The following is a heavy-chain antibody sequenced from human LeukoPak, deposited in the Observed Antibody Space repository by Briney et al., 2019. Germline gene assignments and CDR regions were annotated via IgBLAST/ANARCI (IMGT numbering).Heavy chain of an antibody. CDR2: ISYSGST. CDR3: ARVPARREVTTPTYFDS. V-gene: IGHV4-59*01. J-gene: IGHJ4*02. CDR1: GASISRDY. D-gene: IGHD4-17*01. Sequence: PSETLSLTCTVSGASISRDYWTWIRQPPGKGLEWIGYISYSGSTSYNPSLKSRVTISADTSKNHFSLRLTSVTAADTAVYYCARVPARREVTTPTYFDSWGQGTLVTVSS.